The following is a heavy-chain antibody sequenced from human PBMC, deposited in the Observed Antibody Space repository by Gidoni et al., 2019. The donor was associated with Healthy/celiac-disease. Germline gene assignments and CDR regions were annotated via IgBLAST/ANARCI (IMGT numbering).Heavy chain of an antibody. V-gene: IGHV1-18*04. D-gene: IGHD2-21*01. CDR2: ISAYNGNT. J-gene: IGHJ4*02. CDR3: ARDRAKKCGGDCYYDY. Sequence: QVQLVQSGAEVKKPGASVKVSCKASGYTFTSYGISWVRQDPGQGLEWMGWISAYNGNTNYAQKRQGRVTMTTDTSTSTAYMELRSRRSDDTAVYYCARDRAKKCGGDCYYDYWGQGTLVTVSS. CDR1: GYTFTSYG.